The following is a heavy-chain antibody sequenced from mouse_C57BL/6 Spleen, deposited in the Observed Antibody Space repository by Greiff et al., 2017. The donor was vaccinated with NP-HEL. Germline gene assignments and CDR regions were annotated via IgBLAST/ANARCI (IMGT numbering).Heavy chain of an antibody. CDR1: GFTFSSYG. Sequence: EVKLVESGGDLVKPGGSLKLSCGASGFTFSSYGMSWVRQTPDKRLEWVATISSGGSYTYYPDSVKGRFTISRDNAKNTLYLQMSSLKSEDTAMYYCAKLDWYFDVWGTGTTVTVSS. J-gene: IGHJ1*03. CDR3: AKLDWYFDV. V-gene: IGHV5-6*01. CDR2: ISSGGSYT.